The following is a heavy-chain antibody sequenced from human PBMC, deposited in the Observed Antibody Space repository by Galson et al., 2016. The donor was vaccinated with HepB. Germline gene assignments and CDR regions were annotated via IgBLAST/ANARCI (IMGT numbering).Heavy chain of an antibody. CDR1: GFIFNIHA. CDR3: ARDRVGYNLGSYYFDC. CDR2: TWSDGNSK. V-gene: IGHV3-33*01. D-gene: IGHD5-24*01. J-gene: IGHJ4*02. Sequence: SLRLSCAASGFIFNIHAMHWVRQAPGKGLEWVAVTWSDGNSKYYADSVKGRFTISRDNSKNTLYLQMTSLRAEDTAVYYCARDRVGYNLGSYYFDCWGQGTLVTVSS.